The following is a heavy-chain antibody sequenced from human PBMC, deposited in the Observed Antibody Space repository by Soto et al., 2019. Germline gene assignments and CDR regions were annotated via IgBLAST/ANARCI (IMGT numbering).Heavy chain of an antibody. CDR3: ARDLPGYCSTTNCYYYFDF. CDR2: IRQDGHEK. J-gene: IGHJ4*02. Sequence: GGSLRLSCAVSGFTFTSYSMSWVRQAPGEGLEWVANIRQDGHEKYYVDSVRGRFTISRDNAQNSLYLQMDSLRAEDTAMYYCARDLPGYCSTTNCYYYFDFWGQGPLVTVSS. D-gene: IGHD2-2*01. V-gene: IGHV3-7*03. CDR1: GFTFTSYS.